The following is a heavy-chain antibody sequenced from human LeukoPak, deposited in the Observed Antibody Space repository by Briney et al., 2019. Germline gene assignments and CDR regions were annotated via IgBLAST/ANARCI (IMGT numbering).Heavy chain of an antibody. D-gene: IGHD3-10*01. CDR3: AKGKIRRDDFGGFDY. CDR2: ISYDGGNK. CDR1: GFTFSSSG. Sequence: GGSLRLSCAASGFTFSSSGMHWVRQAPGKGLEWVAVISYDGGNKYYADSVKGRFTISRDNSKNTLYLQMNSLIPEGTAVYYCAKGKIRRDDFGGFDYWGQGTLVTVSS. J-gene: IGHJ4*02. V-gene: IGHV3-30*18.